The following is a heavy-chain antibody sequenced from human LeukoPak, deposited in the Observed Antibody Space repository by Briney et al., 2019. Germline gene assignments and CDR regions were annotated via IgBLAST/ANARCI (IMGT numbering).Heavy chain of an antibody. CDR3: ARGRRDGYRLYYMDV. V-gene: IGHV4-34*01. D-gene: IGHD5-24*01. Sequence: SETLPLTCAVYGGSFSGYYWSWIRQPPGKGLEWIGEINHSGSTNYNPSLKSRVTISVDTSKNQFSLKLSSVTAADTSVYYCARGRRDGYRLYYMDVWGKGTSVTISS. CDR1: GGSFSGYY. J-gene: IGHJ6*03. CDR2: INHSGST.